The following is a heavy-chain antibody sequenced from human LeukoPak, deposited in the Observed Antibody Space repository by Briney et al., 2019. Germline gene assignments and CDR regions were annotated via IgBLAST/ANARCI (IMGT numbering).Heavy chain of an antibody. D-gene: IGHD4-17*01. Sequence: SETLSLTRTVSGYSISSGYYWGWIRQPPGKGLEWIGSIYHSGSTYYNPSLKSRVTISVDTSKNQFSLKLSSVTAADTAVYYCARAGYGDYAYWYFDLWGRGTLVTVSS. V-gene: IGHV4-38-2*02. CDR2: IYHSGST. J-gene: IGHJ2*01. CDR3: ARAGYGDYAYWYFDL. CDR1: GYSISSGYY.